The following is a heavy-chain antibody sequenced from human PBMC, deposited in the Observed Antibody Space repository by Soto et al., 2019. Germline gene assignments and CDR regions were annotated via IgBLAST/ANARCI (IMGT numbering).Heavy chain of an antibody. CDR1: GFTFSSYG. CDR3: ARAPGYGMYYFDY. Sequence: QVQLVESGGGVVQPGRSLRLSCAASGFTFSSYGMHWVRQAPGKGLERVAVIRYDGSNKYYADSVKGRFTISRDNSKNTLYLQMNSLRAEDTAVYYCARAPGYGMYYFDYWGQGTLVTVSS. D-gene: IGHD5-18*01. CDR2: IRYDGSNK. V-gene: IGHV3-33*01. J-gene: IGHJ4*02.